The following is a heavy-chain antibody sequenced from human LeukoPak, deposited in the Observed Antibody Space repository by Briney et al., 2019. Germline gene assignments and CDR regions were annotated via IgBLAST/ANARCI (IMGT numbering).Heavy chain of an antibody. CDR3: ARDYVTYYYHSGGYYPDAFDI. V-gene: IGHV1-18*01. CDR2: ISAYNGNT. J-gene: IGHJ3*02. Sequence: EASVKVSCKASGYTFSSYGISWVRQAPGQGLEWMGWISAYNGNTNYAQKLQGRVTMTTDTFTSTAYMELRSLRSDDTAVYYCARDYVTYYYHSGGYYPDAFDIWGQGTMVTVSS. D-gene: IGHD3-22*01. CDR1: GYTFSSYG.